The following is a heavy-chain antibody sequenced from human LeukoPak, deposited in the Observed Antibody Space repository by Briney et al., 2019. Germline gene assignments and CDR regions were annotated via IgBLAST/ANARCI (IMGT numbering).Heavy chain of an antibody. CDR2: IYYSGST. Sequence: SETLSLTCTVSGGSISSSSYYWGWIRQPPGKGLEWIGSIYYSGSTYYNPSLKSRVTISIDTSKNQFSLKLSSVTAADTAVYYCASLFSSGWSRFYFDYWGRGTLVTVSS. V-gene: IGHV4-39*07. CDR3: ASLFSSGWSRFYFDY. J-gene: IGHJ4*02. D-gene: IGHD6-19*01. CDR1: GGSISSSSYY.